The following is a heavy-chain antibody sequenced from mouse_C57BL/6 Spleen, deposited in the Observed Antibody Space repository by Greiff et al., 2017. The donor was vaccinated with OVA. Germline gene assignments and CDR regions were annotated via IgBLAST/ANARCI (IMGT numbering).Heavy chain of an antibody. V-gene: IGHV5-6*01. D-gene: IGHD2-4*01. J-gene: IGHJ3*01. CDR2: ISSGGSYT. Sequence: EVKLMESGGDLVKPGGSLKLSCAASGFTFSSYGMSWVRQTPDKRLEWVATISSGGSYTYYPDSVKGRFPISRDNAKNTLYLQMSSLKSEDTAMYYCARHYDYDVGLAYWGQGTLVTVSA. CDR3: ARHYDYDVGLAY. CDR1: GFTFSSYG.